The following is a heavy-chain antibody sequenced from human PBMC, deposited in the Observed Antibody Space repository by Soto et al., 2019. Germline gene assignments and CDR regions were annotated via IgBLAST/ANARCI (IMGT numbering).Heavy chain of an antibody. CDR1: GFTFSSYG. Sequence: QVQLVESGGGVVQTGRSLRLSCAASGFTFSSYGMHWVRQAPGKGLGWVAVIWYDGSNKYYADSVKGRFTISRDNSKNTLYRQRTSLRAEDTAVYYCARDSLVVPHRVIDYWGQGTLVTVSS. CDR2: IWYDGSNK. D-gene: IGHD2-2*01. J-gene: IGHJ4*02. CDR3: ARDSLVVPHRVIDY. V-gene: IGHV3-33*01.